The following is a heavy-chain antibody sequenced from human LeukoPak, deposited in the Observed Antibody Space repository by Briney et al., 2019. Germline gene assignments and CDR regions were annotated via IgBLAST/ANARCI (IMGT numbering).Heavy chain of an antibody. J-gene: IGHJ4*02. CDR2: INPNSGGT. V-gene: IGHV1-2*02. CDR3: ARDRYKAMDLFDY. D-gene: IGHD5-18*01. CDR1: GYTFTGYY. Sequence: ASVKVSCKASGYTFTGYYMHWVRQAPGQGLEWMGWINPNSGGTNYAQKFQGRVTMTRDTSISTAYMELSRLRSDDTAVYYCARDRYKAMDLFDYWGQGTLVTVSS.